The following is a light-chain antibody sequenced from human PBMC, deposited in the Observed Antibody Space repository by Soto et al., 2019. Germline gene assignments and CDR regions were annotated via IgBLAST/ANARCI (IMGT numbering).Light chain of an antibody. J-gene: IGKJ1*01. Sequence: EIVLTQSLCTLSLTPGETATLSCRASQSISSSYVAWYQQKPGQAPRLLIYGASSRATGIPDRFSGSGSGTDFTLTISRLEPEDFAVYYCQQYGSSQWTFGQGTKVDIK. CDR1: QSISSSY. CDR3: QQYGSSQWT. CDR2: GAS. V-gene: IGKV3-20*01.